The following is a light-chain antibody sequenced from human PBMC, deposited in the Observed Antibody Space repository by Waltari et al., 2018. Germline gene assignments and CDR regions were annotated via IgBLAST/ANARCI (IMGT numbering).Light chain of an antibody. CDR3: CSYADGNTYL. CDR2: DLT. V-gene: IGLV2-11*01. J-gene: IGLJ1*01. Sequence: QSALTQPRSVSGSPGQSVTISCTGTSSDFGGYMYFSWYQQRPGQAPKLLIYDLTYRPSGVPDRFSGSKSGNTASLTISGLQAEDEADYYCCSYADGNTYLFGTGTFVTVL. CDR1: SSDFGGYMY.